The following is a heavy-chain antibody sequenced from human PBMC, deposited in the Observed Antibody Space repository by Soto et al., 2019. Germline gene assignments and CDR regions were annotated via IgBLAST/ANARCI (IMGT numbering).Heavy chain of an antibody. J-gene: IGHJ4*02. D-gene: IGHD2-8*01. CDR1: GFTFSSYA. CDR3: ARDRVGVLMVYAAYYFDY. V-gene: IGHV3-30-3*01. CDR2: ILYDGSNK. Sequence: QVQLVESGGGVVQPGRSLRLSCAASGFTFSSYAMHWVRQAPGKGLEWVAVILYDGSNKYYADSVKGRFTISRDNSKNTLYLQMNSLRAEDTAVYYCARDRVGVLMVYAAYYFDYWGQGTLVTVSS.